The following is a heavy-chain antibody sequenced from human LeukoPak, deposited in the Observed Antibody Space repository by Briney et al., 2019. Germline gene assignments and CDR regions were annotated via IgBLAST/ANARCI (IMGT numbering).Heavy chain of an antibody. CDR3: ARVGGRDSSGYYYPDY. CDR1: GGTFSCYA. D-gene: IGHD3-22*01. CDR2: IIPIFGTA. J-gene: IGHJ4*02. V-gene: IGHV1-69*13. Sequence: SVKVSCKAPGGTFSCYAISWVRQAPGQGLEWMGGIIPIFGTANYAQKFQGRVTITADESTSTAYMELSSLRSEDTAVYYCARVGGRDSSGYYYPDYWGQGTLVTVSS.